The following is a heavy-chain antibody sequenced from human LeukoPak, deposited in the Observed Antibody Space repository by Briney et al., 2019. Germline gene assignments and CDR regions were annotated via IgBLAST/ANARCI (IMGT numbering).Heavy chain of an antibody. Sequence: GGSLRLSCAASGFTVSSNYMSWVRQAPGKGLEWVSIIYSGGSTFYADSVKGRFTISRDNSKNTLYLQINSLRAEDTAVYYCAKDGDDCIDFWGQGTLVTVSS. CDR2: IYSGGST. CDR3: AKDGDDCIDF. CDR1: GFTVSSNY. J-gene: IGHJ4*02. V-gene: IGHV3-53*05. D-gene: IGHD3-22*01.